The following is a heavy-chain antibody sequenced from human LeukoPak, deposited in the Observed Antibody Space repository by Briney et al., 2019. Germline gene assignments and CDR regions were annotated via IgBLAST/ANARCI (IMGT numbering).Heavy chain of an antibody. CDR1: GYGFTSYW. J-gene: IGHJ5*02. Sequence: GESLKISCKCSGYGFTSYWIGWVRQMPGKGLEWMGIIYAADSDTRYSPSFQGQVTISADKSISTAYLQWGGLKASDTAMYYCARLEFGGLYPWGQGTLVTVSS. CDR2: IYAADSDT. D-gene: IGHD3-10*01. V-gene: IGHV5-51*01. CDR3: ARLEFGGLYP.